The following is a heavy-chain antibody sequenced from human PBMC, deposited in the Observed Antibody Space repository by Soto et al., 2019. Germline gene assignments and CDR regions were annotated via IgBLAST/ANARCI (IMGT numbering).Heavy chain of an antibody. CDR1: GFTFSNAW. V-gene: IGHV3-23*01. CDR3: AKFTASYYYDSSGYYYYYGMDV. D-gene: IGHD3-22*01. J-gene: IGHJ6*02. Sequence: PGGSLRLSCAASGFTFSNAWVNWVRQAPGKGLEWVSAISGSGGSTYYADSVKGRFTISRDNSKNTLYLQMNSLRAEDTAVYYCAKFTASYYYDSSGYYYYYGMDVWGQGTTVTVSS. CDR2: ISGSGGST.